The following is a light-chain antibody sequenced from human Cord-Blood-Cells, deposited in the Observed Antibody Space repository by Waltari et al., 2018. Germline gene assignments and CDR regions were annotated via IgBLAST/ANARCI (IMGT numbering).Light chain of an antibody. J-gene: IGKJ4*01. CDR1: QGISNS. CDR2: AAS. CDR3: QQYYSTPLLT. V-gene: IGKV1-NL1*01. Sequence: DIQMTQSPSSLSASVGDRVTITCRASQGISNSLAWYQQKPGKAPKLLLYAASRWESGVPSRFSGSGSGTDYTLTISSLQPEEFATYYCQQYYSTPLLTFGGGTKVEIK.